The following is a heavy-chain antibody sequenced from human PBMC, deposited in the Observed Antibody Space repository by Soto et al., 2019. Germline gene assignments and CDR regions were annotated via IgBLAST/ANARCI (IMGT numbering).Heavy chain of an antibody. D-gene: IGHD2-21*02. V-gene: IGHV4-34*01. CDR3: ARRGDRGGYFDY. CDR2: INQSGST. J-gene: IGHJ4*02. CDR1: GGSFSGYY. Sequence: QVQLQQWGAGLLKPSETLSLTCAVYGGSFSGYYWSWIRQPPGKGLEWIGEINQSGSTNYNPSLKSRVTISVDTSKNQFSLKLSSVTAADTAVYYCARRGDRGGYFDYWGQGTLVTVSS.